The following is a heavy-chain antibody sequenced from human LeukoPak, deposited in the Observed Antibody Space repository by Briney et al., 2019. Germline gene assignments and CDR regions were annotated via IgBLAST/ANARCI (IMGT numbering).Heavy chain of an antibody. CDR1: GYTFTGYY. J-gene: IGHJ3*02. V-gene: IGHV1-2*02. CDR2: INPNSGGT. D-gene: IGHD4-17*01. CDR3: ARAYGTKGAFDI. Sequence: ASVKVTCKASGYTFTGYYMHWVRQAPGQGLEWMGWINPNSGGTNYAQKFQGRVTMTRDTSISTAYMELSRLRSDDTAVYYCARAYGTKGAFDIWGQGTMVTVSS.